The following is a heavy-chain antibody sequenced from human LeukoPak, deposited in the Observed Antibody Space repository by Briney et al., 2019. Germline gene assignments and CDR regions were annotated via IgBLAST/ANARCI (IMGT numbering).Heavy chain of an antibody. V-gene: IGHV4-38-2*01. D-gene: IGHD6-13*01. Sequence: SEALSLTCAVSGYSISSGYYWGWIRQPPGKGLESIGSIYHSGSIYYNPSLKSQVTISVDTSKNQFSLKLSSVTAADTDVYYCARKPYSSSSRWFDPWGQGTLVTVSS. CDR3: ARKPYSSSSRWFDP. CDR2: IYHSGSI. J-gene: IGHJ5*02. CDR1: GYSISSGYY.